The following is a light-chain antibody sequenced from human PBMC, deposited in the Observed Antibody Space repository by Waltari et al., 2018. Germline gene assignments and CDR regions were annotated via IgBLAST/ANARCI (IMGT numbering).Light chain of an antibody. CDR1: QSVSSSY. CDR3: QHYDTSPPTYT. CDR2: GAS. V-gene: IGKV3-20*01. J-gene: IGKJ2*01. Sequence: EIVLTQSPGTLSLSPGERATLSCRASQSVSSSYLAWYHQKPGQAPRLLIYGASSRATGIPDRFSGSGSGTDFTLTISRLEPEDFAVYYCQHYDTSPPTYTFGQGTKLEIK.